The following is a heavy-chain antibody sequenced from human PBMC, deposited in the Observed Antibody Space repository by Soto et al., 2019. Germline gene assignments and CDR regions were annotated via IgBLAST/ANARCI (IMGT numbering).Heavy chain of an antibody. CDR2: IYYSGST. CDR3: ARLVXXGYGSGSYPGWDAFDI. D-gene: IGHD3-10*01. CDR1: GGSISSYY. V-gene: IGHV4-59*08. J-gene: IGHJ3*02. Sequence: SETLSLTCTVSGGSISSYYWSWIRQPPGKGLERIGYIYYSGSTNYNPSLKSRVTISVDTSKNQFSLKLSSVTAADTAVYYCARLVXXGYGSGSYPGWDAFDIWGQGXXVTV.